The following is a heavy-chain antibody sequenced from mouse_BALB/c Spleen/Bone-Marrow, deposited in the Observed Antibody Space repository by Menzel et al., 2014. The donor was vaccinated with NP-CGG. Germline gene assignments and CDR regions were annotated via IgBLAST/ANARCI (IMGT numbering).Heavy chain of an antibody. J-gene: IGHJ3*01. Sequence: EVQGVESGGGLVQPGGSLKLSCAASGFDSSRYWMSWVRRAPGKGLQWIGEINPESNTINYTPSLKDKFIISRDNAKNTLYLQMSKVRSEDTALYCCARLGYYGWFAYWGQGTLVTVSA. CDR2: INPESNTI. V-gene: IGHV4-1*02. CDR3: ARLGYYGWFAY. D-gene: IGHD2-3*01. CDR1: GFDSSRYW.